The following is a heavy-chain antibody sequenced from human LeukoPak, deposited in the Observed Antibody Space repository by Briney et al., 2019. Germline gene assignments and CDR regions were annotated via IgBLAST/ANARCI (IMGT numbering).Heavy chain of an antibody. J-gene: IGHJ6*03. D-gene: IGHD4-17*01. V-gene: IGHV1-2*06. CDR2: INPNSGGT. CDR1: GYTFTGYY. CDR3: ARAADYGDYAYYYYMDV. Sequence: GASVKVSCKASGYTFTGYYMHWVRQAPGQGLEWMGRINPNSGGTNYAQKFQGRVTMTRDTSISTAYMELSRLRSDDTAVYYCARAADYGDYAYYYYMDVRGKGTTVTVSS.